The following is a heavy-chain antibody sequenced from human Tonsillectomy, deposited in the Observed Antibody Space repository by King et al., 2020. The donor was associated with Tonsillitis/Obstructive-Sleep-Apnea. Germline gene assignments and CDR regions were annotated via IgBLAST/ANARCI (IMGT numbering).Heavy chain of an antibody. Sequence: VQLVESGGGLVQPGGSLRLSCAGSGFTFSSYSMNWVRQAPGKGLEWVSYISISSSTIYYADSVKGRFTISRYNAKNSLYLQMNSLRDEDTAVYYCARVPRRGSSSLDYWGQGILVTVSS. CDR2: ISISSSTI. CDR3: ARVPRRGSSSLDY. D-gene: IGHD6-13*01. J-gene: IGHJ4*02. V-gene: IGHV3-48*02. CDR1: GFTFSSYS.